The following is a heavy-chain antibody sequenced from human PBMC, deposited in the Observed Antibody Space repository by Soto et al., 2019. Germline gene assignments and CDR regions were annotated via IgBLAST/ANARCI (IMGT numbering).Heavy chain of an antibody. Sequence: EVQLVESGGGLIQPGGSLRLSCTASGFTLNAFAINWVRQVPGKGLEWVSYISGSGNSIYYADSVRGRFTISRDNAKNVVYLQMDNVRDEDTALFHCARAKGETTGRFDLWGQGTLITVSS. CDR2: ISGSGNSI. V-gene: IGHV3-48*02. J-gene: IGHJ4*01. D-gene: IGHD2-8*02. CDR1: GFTLNAFA. CDR3: ARAKGETTGRFDL.